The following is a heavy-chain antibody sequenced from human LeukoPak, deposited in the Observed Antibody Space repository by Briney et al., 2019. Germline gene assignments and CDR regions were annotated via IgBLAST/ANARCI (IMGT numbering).Heavy chain of an antibody. CDR2: IYYSGST. J-gene: IGHJ4*02. V-gene: IGHV4-31*03. CDR3: ARSYHQLHRGKYYFDY. Sequence: SQTLSLTCTVSGGSISSGGYYWSWIRQHPGKGLEWIGYIYYSGSTYYNPSLKSRVTISVDTSKNQFSLKLSSVTAADTAVYYCARSYHQLHRGKYYFDYWGQGTLVTVSS. D-gene: IGHD2-2*01. CDR1: GGSISSGGYY.